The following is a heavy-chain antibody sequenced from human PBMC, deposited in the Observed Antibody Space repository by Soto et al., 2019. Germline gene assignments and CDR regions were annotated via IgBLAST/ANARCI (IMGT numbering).Heavy chain of an antibody. D-gene: IGHD5-12*01. CDR1: GFTFSSYA. J-gene: IGHJ4*02. CDR3: AKSTYSRDGYQKYYFDY. V-gene: IGHV3-23*01. CDR2: ISGSGGST. Sequence: PGGSLRLSCAASGFTFSSYAMSWVRQAPGKGLEWVSAISGSGGSTYYADSVKGRFTISRDNSKNTLYLQMNSLRAEDTAVYYCAKSTYSRDGYQKYYFDYWGQGTLVTVSS.